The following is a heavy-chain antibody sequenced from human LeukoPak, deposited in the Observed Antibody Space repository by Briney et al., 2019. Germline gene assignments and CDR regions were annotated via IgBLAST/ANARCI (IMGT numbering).Heavy chain of an antibody. CDR3: ARSWAVQNTFYYFDD. J-gene: IGHJ4*02. CDR1: TDTFTNYG. D-gene: IGHD1-1*01. CDR2: IVPVFETI. Sequence: SVKVSCKASTDTFTNYGIVWVRQAPGQGLEWMGGIVPVFETIDYAQKFQGRVTLSADDSTTTAYMELNSLRSEDTAVYYCARSWAVQNTFYYFDDWGQGTLVTVSS. V-gene: IGHV1-69*13.